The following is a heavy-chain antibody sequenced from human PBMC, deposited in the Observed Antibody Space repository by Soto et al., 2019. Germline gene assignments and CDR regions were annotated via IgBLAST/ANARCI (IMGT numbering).Heavy chain of an antibody. Sequence: PGGSLRLSCGASGFTFSSYVMHWVRQAPGKGLEWVALIWYDGSNEYYADSVKGRFAISRDNSKNTMFLQMNTLRAEDTAVYYCARDRNPYCGTDCSSKPIDVWGQGTTVTVYS. CDR2: IWYDGSNE. J-gene: IGHJ6*02. CDR3: ARDRNPYCGTDCSSKPIDV. CDR1: GFTFSSYV. D-gene: IGHD2-21*02. V-gene: IGHV3-33*01.